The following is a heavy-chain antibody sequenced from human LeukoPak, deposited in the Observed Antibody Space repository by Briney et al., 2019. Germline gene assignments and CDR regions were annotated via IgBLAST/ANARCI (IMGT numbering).Heavy chain of an antibody. CDR3: ARSWTKGDAFDI. V-gene: IGHV1-2*02. J-gene: IGHJ3*02. CDR1: GYTFTGYY. CDR2: INPNSGGT. Sequence: GASVKVSCKASGYTFTGYYMHWVRQAPGQGLEWMGWINPNSGGTNYAQKFQGRVTMTRDTSISTAYMELSRPRSDDTAVYYCARSWTKGDAFDIWGQGTMVTVSS. D-gene: IGHD3/OR15-3a*01.